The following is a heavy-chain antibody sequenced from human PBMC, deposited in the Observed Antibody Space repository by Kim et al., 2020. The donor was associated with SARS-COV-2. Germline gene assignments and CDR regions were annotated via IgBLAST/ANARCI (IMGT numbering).Heavy chain of an antibody. CDR2: ISYDGSNK. Sequence: GGSLRLSCAASGFTFSSYALHWVRQAPGKGLEWVAVISYDGSNKYYADSAKGRYTISRDNSKNTLYLQMNSLMAEDTAVYYCAGGYDSSGYYYEPPFDYWGQGTLVTVSS. V-gene: IGHV3-30*04. J-gene: IGHJ4*02. D-gene: IGHD3-22*01. CDR1: GFTFSSYA. CDR3: AGGYDSSGYYYEPPFDY.